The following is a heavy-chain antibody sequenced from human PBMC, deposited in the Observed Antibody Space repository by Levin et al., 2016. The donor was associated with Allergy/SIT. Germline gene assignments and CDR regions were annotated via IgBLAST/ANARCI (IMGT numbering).Heavy chain of an antibody. Sequence: SETLSLTCTVSGGSINDNRYYWGWVRQPPGEGLEWIGSIYYTGSTYYNPSLKSRVTISVDPSMNQLSLRLRYVTATDTAVYYCANQPAYCSRTDCYEYWGQGTLVAVSS. D-gene: IGHD2-2*01. CDR1: GGSINDNRYY. V-gene: IGHV4-39*01. J-gene: IGHJ4*02. CDR2: IYYTGST. CDR3: ANQPAYCSRTDCYEY.